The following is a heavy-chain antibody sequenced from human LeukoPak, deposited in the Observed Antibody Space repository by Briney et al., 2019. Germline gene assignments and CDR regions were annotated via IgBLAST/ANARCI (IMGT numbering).Heavy chain of an antibody. CDR2: IYYSGST. D-gene: IGHD3-22*01. Sequence: SETLSLTCTVSGGSISSSSYYWGWIRQPPGKGLEWIGSIYYSGSTYYNPSLKSRVTISVDTSKNQFSLKLSSVTAADTAVYYCASPKNYYDSSGYLVTDAFDIWGQGTMVTVSS. CDR3: ASPKNYYDSSGYLVTDAFDI. CDR1: GGSISSSSYY. J-gene: IGHJ3*02. V-gene: IGHV4-39*01.